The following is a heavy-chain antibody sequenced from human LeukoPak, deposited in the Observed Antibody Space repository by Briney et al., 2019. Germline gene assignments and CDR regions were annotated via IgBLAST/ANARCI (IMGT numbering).Heavy chain of an antibody. CDR1: GFTFSTYG. J-gene: IGHJ4*02. CDR3: AKDLGSSGWYIDY. D-gene: IGHD6-19*01. V-gene: IGHV3-23*01. Sequence: PGGSLSLSCAASGFTFSTYGVYWVRQAQGQGLEWVSSNSGGSSYYADSVKGRFTISRVNSKNTLYLQMNSLRAEDTAVYYCAKDLGSSGWYIDYWGQGTLVTVSS. CDR2: NSGGSS.